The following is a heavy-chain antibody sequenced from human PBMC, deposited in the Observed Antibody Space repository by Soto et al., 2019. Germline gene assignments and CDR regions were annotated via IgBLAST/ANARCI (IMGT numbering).Heavy chain of an antibody. CDR1: GYTFTTNG. V-gene: IGHV1-18*01. CDR2: ISAYNGNT. Sequence: QVQLEQSGAEVKKPGASVKVSCKASGYTFTTNGISWVRQAPGQGLEWMGWISAYNGNTNYAQRFQDRVTMTTDTSTSTAYMGRRSLRSDDTAVYYCARGGGIAAAGDPWGQGTLVTVSS. D-gene: IGHD6-13*01. CDR3: ARGGGIAAAGDP. J-gene: IGHJ5*02.